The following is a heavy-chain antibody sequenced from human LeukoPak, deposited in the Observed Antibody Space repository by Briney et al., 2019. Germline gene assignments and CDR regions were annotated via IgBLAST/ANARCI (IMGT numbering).Heavy chain of an antibody. CDR1: GFTVSSNY. V-gene: IGHV3-53*01. CDR2: IYSGGST. J-gene: IGHJ2*01. CDR3: ARARYYYDSSGNWYFDL. Sequence: GGSLRLSCAASGFTVSSNYMSWVRQAPGKGLEWVSVIYSGGSTYYADSVKGRFTISRDNSKNTLYLQMNSLRAEDTAVYYCARARYYYDSSGNWYFDLWGRGTLVTVSS. D-gene: IGHD3-22*01.